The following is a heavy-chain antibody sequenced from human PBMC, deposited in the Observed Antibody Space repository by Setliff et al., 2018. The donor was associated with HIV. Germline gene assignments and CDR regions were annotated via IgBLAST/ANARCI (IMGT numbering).Heavy chain of an antibody. J-gene: IGHJ3*02. CDR3: ARRESYYDILTGPAFDAFDI. CDR1: GGSISSRSYY. V-gene: IGHV4-61*09. D-gene: IGHD3-9*01. Sequence: PSETLSLTCSVPGGSISSRSYYWSWIRQPAGKGLEWIGHIHTSGDTDYSPSLNSRVTISIDTSKKQFSLKLSSVTAADTAMYYCARRESYYDILTGPAFDAFDIGGQGTMVTVSS. CDR2: IHTSGDT.